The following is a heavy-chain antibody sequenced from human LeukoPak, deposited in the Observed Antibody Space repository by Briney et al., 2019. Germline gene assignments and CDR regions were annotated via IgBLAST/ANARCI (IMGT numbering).Heavy chain of an antibody. J-gene: IGHJ5*02. V-gene: IGHV1-2*02. CDR3: ARDRVTLTTFQYDWFDP. Sequence: GASVKVSCKASGYTFIGYYMHWVRQAPGQGLEWMGWINPNSGGTNYAQKFQGRATMTRDTSISTAYMELSRLRSDDTAVYYCARDRVTLTTFQYDWFDPWGQGTLVTVSS. CDR1: GYTFIGYY. CDR2: INPNSGGT. D-gene: IGHD2-21*02.